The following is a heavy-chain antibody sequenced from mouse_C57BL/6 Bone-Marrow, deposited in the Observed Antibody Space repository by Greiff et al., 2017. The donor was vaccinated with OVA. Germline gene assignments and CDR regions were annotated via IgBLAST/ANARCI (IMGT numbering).Heavy chain of an antibody. J-gene: IGHJ4*01. D-gene: IGHD2-4*01. V-gene: IGHV5-6*01. CDR3: ARPPYDYDVLYYYAMGY. Sequence: EVKLVESGGDLVKPGGSLKLSCAASGFTFSSYGMSWVRQTPDKRLEWVATISSGGSYTYYPDSVKGRFTISRDNAKNTLYLQMSSLKSEDTAMYYCARPPYDYDVLYYYAMGYWGQGTSVTVSS. CDR1: GFTFSSYG. CDR2: ISSGGSYT.